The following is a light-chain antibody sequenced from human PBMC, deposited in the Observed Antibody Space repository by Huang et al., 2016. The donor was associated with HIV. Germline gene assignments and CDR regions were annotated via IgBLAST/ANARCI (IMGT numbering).Light chain of an antibody. CDR2: AAS. CDR1: QNINTY. J-gene: IGKJ2*01. CDR3: QHSYSTPYT. Sequence: DIQMTQSPPSLPASIGDSVTITCRASQNINTYLNWYRHKPGDAPDLLLHAASTLQHVCASRFSGGGSGTHFTLTINTLQPDDFGTYFCQHSYSTPYTFGRGTRVDIK. V-gene: IGKV1-39*01.